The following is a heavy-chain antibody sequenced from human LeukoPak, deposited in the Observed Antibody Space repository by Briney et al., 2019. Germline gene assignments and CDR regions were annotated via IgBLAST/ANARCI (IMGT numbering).Heavy chain of an antibody. Sequence: PGGTLRLSCAASGFTFSSYGMSWVRQAPGKGLEWVSAISGSGGSTYYADSVKGRFTISRDNAKNSQYLQMNSLRAEDTAVYSCARGADGVSSNSRGWFDPWGQGTLVTVSS. V-gene: IGHV3-23*01. CDR3: ARGADGVSSNSRGWFDP. J-gene: IGHJ5*02. D-gene: IGHD2-15*01. CDR2: ISGSGGST. CDR1: GFTFSSYG.